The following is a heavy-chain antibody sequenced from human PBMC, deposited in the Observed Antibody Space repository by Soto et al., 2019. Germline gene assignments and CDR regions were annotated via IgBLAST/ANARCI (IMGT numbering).Heavy chain of an antibody. CDR2: IKSKTDGGTT. J-gene: IGHJ6*03. CDR1: GFTFSNAW. Sequence: EVQLVESGGGLVKPGGSLRLSCAASGFTFSNAWMSWVRQAPGKGLEWVGRIKSKTDGGTTDYAAPVKGRFTISRDDSTTTYSAAVIKRLSTITKDSKNNMYQQQNNRMNNEDTADYYCTADFREEVVHTYYYYYMDVWGKGTTVTVSS. D-gene: IGHD3-22*01. V-gene: IGHV3-15*01. CDR3: NMYQQQNNRMNNEDTADYYCTADFREEVVHTYYYYYMDV.